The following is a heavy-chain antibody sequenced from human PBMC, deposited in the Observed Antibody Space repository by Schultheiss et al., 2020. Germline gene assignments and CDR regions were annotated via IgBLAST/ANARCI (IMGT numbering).Heavy chain of an antibody. D-gene: IGHD4-17*01. J-gene: IGHJ3*02. V-gene: IGHV4-4*08. CDR2: IYTSGST. Sequence: SETLSLTCAVSGGSISSYYWSWIRQPPGKGLEWIGRIYTSGSTNYNPSLKSRVTISVDTSKNQFSLKLSSVTAADTAVYYCARGRTTVSAFDIWGQGTMVTVSS. CDR3: ARGRTTVSAFDI. CDR1: GGSISSYY.